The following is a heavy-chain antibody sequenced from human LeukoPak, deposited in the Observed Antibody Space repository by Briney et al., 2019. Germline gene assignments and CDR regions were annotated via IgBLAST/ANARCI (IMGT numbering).Heavy chain of an antibody. CDR1: GFTFTTYA. D-gene: IGHD3-22*01. Sequence: GGSLRLSCAASGFTFTTYAMGWVRRAPGKGREGVSGFGGSGDNTYYADSVKGRFTISRDNSKNTLYVQVNSLGTEGTAAYYCAKGSYYDSSGSFYFDYWGQGTLVTVSS. CDR2: FGGSGDNT. V-gene: IGHV3-23*01. CDR3: AKGSYYDSSGSFYFDY. J-gene: IGHJ4*02.